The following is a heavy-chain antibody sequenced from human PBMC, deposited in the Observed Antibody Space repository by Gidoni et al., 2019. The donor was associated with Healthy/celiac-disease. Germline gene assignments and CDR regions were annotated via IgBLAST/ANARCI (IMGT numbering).Heavy chain of an antibody. D-gene: IGHD5-18*01. CDR3: ARENVDTAMASFDY. V-gene: IGHV4-31*03. CDR1: VGSITSGGYY. CDR2: IYYSGST. J-gene: IGHJ4*02. Sequence: HVQLQEPGPGLVKPSQTLSLTCTVPVGSITSGGYYWSWIRQHPGKGLEWIGDIYYSGSTYYNPSLKSRVTISVDTSKNQFSLKLSSVTAADTAVYYCARENVDTAMASFDYWGQGTLVTVSS.